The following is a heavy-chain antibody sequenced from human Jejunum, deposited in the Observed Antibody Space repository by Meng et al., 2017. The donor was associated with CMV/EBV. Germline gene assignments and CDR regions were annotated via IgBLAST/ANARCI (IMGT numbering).Heavy chain of an antibody. V-gene: IGHV1-69*04. CDR1: GGTFSSYT. J-gene: IGHJ6*02. D-gene: IGHD2/OR15-2a*01. CDR3: ARDTNIHYGMDV. Sequence: ASGGTFSSYTISWVRQAPGQGLEWMGRIIPMLAIANYAQKFQDRVTITADKSTGTAYMELSSLRSEDTAVYYCARDTNIHYGMDVWGQGTTGTVSS. CDR2: IIPMLAIA.